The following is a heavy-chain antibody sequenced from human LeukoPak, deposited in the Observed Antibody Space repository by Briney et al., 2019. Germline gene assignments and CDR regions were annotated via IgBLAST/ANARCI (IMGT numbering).Heavy chain of an antibody. J-gene: IGHJ4*02. CDR2: IYYSGST. Sequence: SETLSLTCTVSGGSISSYYWSWIRQPPGKGLEWIGYIYYSGSTNYNPSLKSRVTISVDTSKNQFSLKLSSVTAADTAVYYCARAVTERYDLVGLDFWGQGTLVTVSS. D-gene: IGHD5-18*01. V-gene: IGHV4-59*01. CDR3: ARAVTERYDLVGLDF. CDR1: GGSISSYY.